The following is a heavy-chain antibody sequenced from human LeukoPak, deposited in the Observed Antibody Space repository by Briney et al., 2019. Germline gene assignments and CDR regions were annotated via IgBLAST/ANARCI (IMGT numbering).Heavy chain of an antibody. CDR3: ANGLVVAATHHYYYYYGMDV. CDR2: IIPILGIA. V-gene: IGHV1-69*04. CDR1: GGTFSSYA. J-gene: IGHJ6*02. Sequence: SVKVSCKASGGTFSSYAISWVRQAPGQGLEWMGRIIPILGIANYAQKFQGRVTITADKSTSTAYMELSNLRSEDTAVYYCANGLVVAATHHYYYYYGMDVWGQGTTVTVSS. D-gene: IGHD2-15*01.